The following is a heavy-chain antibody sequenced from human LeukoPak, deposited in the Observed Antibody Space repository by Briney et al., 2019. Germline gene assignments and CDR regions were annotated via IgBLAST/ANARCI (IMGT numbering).Heavy chain of an antibody. Sequence: PGGSLRLSCAASGFTFSSYGMNWVRQAPGKGLEWVAFIRFDGRDKYYADSVKGRFTISRDNSESTLDLQMNSLRVEDTAVYYCARDRGGSYQAPFDYWGQGTLVTVSS. CDR3: ARDRGGSYQAPFDY. CDR1: GFTFSSYG. D-gene: IGHD1-26*01. V-gene: IGHV3-30*02. J-gene: IGHJ4*02. CDR2: IRFDGRDK.